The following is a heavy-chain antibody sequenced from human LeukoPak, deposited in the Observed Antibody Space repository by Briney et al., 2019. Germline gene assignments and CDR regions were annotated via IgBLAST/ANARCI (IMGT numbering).Heavy chain of an antibody. Sequence: SETLSLTCTVSGGSISSYSWSWIRQPPGTGLEWIGSIYYSGSTNYNPSLKSRVTMSVDTSKNQFSLKLSSVTAADTAVHYCARHGRESIVAMILHAFDIWGQGTMVTVSS. J-gene: IGHJ3*02. CDR2: IYYSGST. D-gene: IGHD5-12*01. CDR3: ARHGRESIVAMILHAFDI. V-gene: IGHV4-59*08. CDR1: GGSISSYS.